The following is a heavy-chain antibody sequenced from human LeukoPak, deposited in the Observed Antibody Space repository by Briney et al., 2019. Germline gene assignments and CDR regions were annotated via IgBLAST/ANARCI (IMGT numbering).Heavy chain of an antibody. D-gene: IGHD3-9*01. CDR2: ISGSGGST. Sequence: GGSLRLSCAASGFTFSTYAMSWVRQAPGKGLEWVSAISGSGGSTFNADSVKGRFTISRDNSKNTLYLQMNSLRAEDTAIYYCAKDVFELYDIYDHWGQGTLVTVSS. J-gene: IGHJ4*02. CDR1: GFTFSTYA. CDR3: AKDVFELYDIYDH. V-gene: IGHV3-23*01.